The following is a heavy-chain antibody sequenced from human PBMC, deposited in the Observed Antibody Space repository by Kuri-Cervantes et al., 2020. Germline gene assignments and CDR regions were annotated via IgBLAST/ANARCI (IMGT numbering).Heavy chain of an antibody. J-gene: IGHJ4*02. Sequence: SETLSLTCGVSGYSISSGYYWGWTRQPPGKGLEWIGHIYHGGNSYYNPSLKSRVTISLDTSQNQFSLMLNSVTAADMAVYYCARVTDVVMAADYWGQGTLGTVSS. V-gene: IGHV4-38-2*01. CDR2: IYHGGNS. D-gene: IGHD3-16*01. CDR3: ARVTDVVMAADY. CDR1: GYSISSGYY.